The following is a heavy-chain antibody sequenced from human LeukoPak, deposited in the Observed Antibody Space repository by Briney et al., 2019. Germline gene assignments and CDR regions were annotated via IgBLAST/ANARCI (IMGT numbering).Heavy chain of an antibody. Sequence: SETLSLTCAVSGDFVFNPGWWSWVRQPPGRGLEWIGEVSYGGHTNYNPSLKSRVTISIDRSKNQISLKVTYVTAADTAVYYCARRDIVVVPAADNWFDPWGQGTLVTVSS. CDR3: ARRDIVVVPAADNWFDP. J-gene: IGHJ5*02. V-gene: IGHV4-4*02. CDR1: GDFVFNPGW. D-gene: IGHD2-2*01. CDR2: VSYGGHT.